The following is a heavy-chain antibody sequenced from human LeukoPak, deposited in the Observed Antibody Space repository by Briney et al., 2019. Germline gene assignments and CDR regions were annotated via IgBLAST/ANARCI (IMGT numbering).Heavy chain of an antibody. CDR3: ARDNRHSWFHP. CDR1: GGSISSGGYY. D-gene: IGHD1-14*01. Sequence: SQTLSLTCTVSGGSISSGGYYWSWIRPHPGKGLEWIGYIYYSGSTYYNPSLRSRLTISVDTSKNQFSLKLSSVTAADTAVYYCARDNRHSWFHPWGQGTLVTVSS. J-gene: IGHJ5*02. CDR2: IYYSGST. V-gene: IGHV4-31*03.